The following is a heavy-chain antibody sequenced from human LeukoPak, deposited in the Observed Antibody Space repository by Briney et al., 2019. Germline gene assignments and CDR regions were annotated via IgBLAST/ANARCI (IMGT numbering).Heavy chain of an antibody. Sequence: GGSLRLSCAASGFTVSSSYMSWVRQAPGKGLEWVSVIYSGGSTYYADSVKGRFTISRDNSKNTLYLQMNSLRAEDTAVYYCARDPDYDSSGYQPGVFDYWGQGTLVTVSS. J-gene: IGHJ4*02. D-gene: IGHD3-22*01. CDR3: ARDPDYDSSGYQPGVFDY. CDR1: GFTVSSSY. V-gene: IGHV3-66*02. CDR2: IYSGGST.